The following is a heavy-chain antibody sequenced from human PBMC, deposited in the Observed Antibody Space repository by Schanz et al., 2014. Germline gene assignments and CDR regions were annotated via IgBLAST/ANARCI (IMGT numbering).Heavy chain of an antibody. Sequence: EGPLLESGGGLIQPGGSLRLSCAASGFTFSSYAMSWVRQAPGKGLEWVSTISASGGSTYYADSVKGRFTISRDNSKNILYLQMNSLRAEDTAVYYCAKDPSHGDYDYYFDYWGQGTLVTVSS. CDR1: GFTFSSYA. CDR2: ISASGGST. J-gene: IGHJ4*02. CDR3: AKDPSHGDYDYYFDY. D-gene: IGHD3-22*01. V-gene: IGHV3-23*01.